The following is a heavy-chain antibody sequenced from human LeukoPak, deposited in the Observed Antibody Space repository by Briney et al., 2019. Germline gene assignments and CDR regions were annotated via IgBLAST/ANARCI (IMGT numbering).Heavy chain of an antibody. CDR3: AKGGYYDILTGYYPPFDY. CDR1: GFTFSSYG. V-gene: IGHV3-30*18. Sequence: GRSLRLSCAASGFTFSSYGMHWVRQAPGKGLEWVAVISYDGSNKYHADSVKGRFTISRDNSKNTLYLQMNSLRAEDTAVYYCAKGGYYDILTGYYPPFDYWGQGTLVTVSS. D-gene: IGHD3-9*01. J-gene: IGHJ4*02. CDR2: ISYDGSNK.